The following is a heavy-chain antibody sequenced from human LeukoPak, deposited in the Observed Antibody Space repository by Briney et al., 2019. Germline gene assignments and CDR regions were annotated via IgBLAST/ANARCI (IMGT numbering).Heavy chain of an antibody. CDR2: ISAYNGNT. CDR1: GYTFTSYG. CDR3: ARDRARIAAAGKKFDP. Sequence: ASVKVSCKASGYTFTSYGISWVRQAPGQGLEWMGWISAYNGNTNYAQKLQGRVTVTTDTSTSTAYMELRSLRSDDTAVYYCARDRARIAAAGKKFDPWGQGTLVTVSS. J-gene: IGHJ5*02. D-gene: IGHD6-13*01. V-gene: IGHV1-18*04.